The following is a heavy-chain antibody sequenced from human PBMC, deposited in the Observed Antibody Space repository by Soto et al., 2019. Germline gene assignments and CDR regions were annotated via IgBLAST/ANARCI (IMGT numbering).Heavy chain of an antibody. J-gene: IGHJ4*02. CDR1: GDTFSSYA. V-gene: IGHV1-69*01. CDR2: IIPIFGTA. Sequence: QVQLVQSGAEVKKPGSSVKVSCKASGDTFSSYAISWVRQAPGQGLEWMGGIIPIFGTANYAQKFQGRVTITADESTSTAYMELSSLRSEDTAVYYCARVVRDSSSYYFDYWGQGTLVTVSS. CDR3: ARVVRDSSSYYFDY. D-gene: IGHD6-6*01.